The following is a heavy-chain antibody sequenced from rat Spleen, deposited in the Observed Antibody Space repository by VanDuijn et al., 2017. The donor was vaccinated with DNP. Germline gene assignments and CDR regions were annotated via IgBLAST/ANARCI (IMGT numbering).Heavy chain of an antibody. J-gene: IGHJ2*01. Sequence: EVQLEESGGGLVQPGSPLKLSCAASGFTFSSNWLSWIRQAPGKGLEWIATITPDGLNTYYPDTVKGRFVSSKDSAKNAGFLQMNNLRFEDSAMYYCTRTTREAPFDYWGQGVMVTVSS. CDR2: ITPDGLNT. V-gene: IGHV5-35*01. CDR3: TRTTREAPFDY. CDR1: GFTFSSNW. D-gene: IGHD1-11*01.